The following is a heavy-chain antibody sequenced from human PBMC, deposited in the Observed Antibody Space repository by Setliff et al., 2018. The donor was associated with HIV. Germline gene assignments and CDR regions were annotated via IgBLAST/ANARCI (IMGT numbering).Heavy chain of an antibody. J-gene: IGHJ2*01. CDR2: MYTSGSA. V-gene: IGHV4-61*02. CDR3: ARERKPWYYYDSSGYYFYWYFDL. CDR1: GGSISSGSYY. Sequence: PSETLSLTCTVSGGSISSGSYYWSWIRQPAGKGLEWIGRMYTSGSAFYNPSLKSRVTISVDTSKNQFSLKLSSVTAADTAVYYCARERKPWYYYDSSGYYFYWYFDLWGRGTLVTVSS. D-gene: IGHD3-22*01.